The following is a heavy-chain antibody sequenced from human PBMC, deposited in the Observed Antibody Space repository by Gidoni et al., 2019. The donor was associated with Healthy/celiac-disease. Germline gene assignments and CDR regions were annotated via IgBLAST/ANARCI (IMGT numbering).Heavy chain of an antibody. J-gene: IGHJ4*02. CDR3: ARALYGDEGDFDY. Sequence: QVQLVPSGAEVKTPGASVKVSCKASGSPFTGYYMHWVRQAPGQGLEWMGWINPNSGGTNYAQKFQGRVTMTRDTSISTAYMELSRLRSDDTAVYYCARALYGDEGDFDYWGQGTLVTVSS. CDR1: GSPFTGYY. V-gene: IGHV1-2*02. D-gene: IGHD4-17*01. CDR2: INPNSGGT.